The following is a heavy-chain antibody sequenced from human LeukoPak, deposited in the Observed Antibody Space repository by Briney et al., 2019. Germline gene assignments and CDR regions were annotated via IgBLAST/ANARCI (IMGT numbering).Heavy chain of an antibody. V-gene: IGHV4-4*02. Sequence: PGGSLRLSCAASGFTFSSYAMSWVRQPPGKGLEWIGEIYHSGSPNYNPSLKSRVTISVDKSRNHFSLNLSSVTAADTAVYYCARVTINNWHSCDYWGQGTLVTVSS. CDR3: ARVTINNWHSCDY. J-gene: IGHJ4*02. CDR1: GFTFSSYAM. CDR2: IYHSGSP. D-gene: IGHD1-1*01.